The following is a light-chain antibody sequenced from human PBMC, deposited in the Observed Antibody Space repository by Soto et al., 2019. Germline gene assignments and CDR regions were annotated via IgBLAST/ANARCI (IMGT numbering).Light chain of an antibody. J-gene: IGKJ1*01. CDR1: QGISNF. Sequence: DIQMTQSPSSLSASVGDRVTITCRASQGISNFLAWYQQKPGKVPKLLIYDASTLQSGVPSRFSGSGSGTDFTLTISSLQPEDVATYYCHKYNSAPRAFGQGTKVEIK. CDR3: HKYNSAPRA. CDR2: DAS. V-gene: IGKV1-27*01.